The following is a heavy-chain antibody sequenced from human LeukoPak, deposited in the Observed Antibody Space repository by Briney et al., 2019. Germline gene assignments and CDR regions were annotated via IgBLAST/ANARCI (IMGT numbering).Heavy chain of an antibody. Sequence: GGSLRLSCAASGFTFSSYAMSWVRQAPGKGLEWVANIKQDGSEKSYVDSVKGRFTISRDNAKNSLYLQLTSLRAEDTAIYYCARDPRVGYCSSSSCQGGYNYFDPWGQGTLVTVSS. CDR1: GFTFSSYA. CDR2: IKQDGSEK. V-gene: IGHV3-7*01. D-gene: IGHD2-2*01. J-gene: IGHJ5*02. CDR3: ARDPRVGYCSSSSCQGGYNYFDP.